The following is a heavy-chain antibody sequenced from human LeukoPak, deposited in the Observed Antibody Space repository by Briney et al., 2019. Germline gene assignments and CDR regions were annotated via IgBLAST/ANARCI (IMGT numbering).Heavy chain of an antibody. CDR2: ISSSSSYI. CDR1: GFTFSNYY. V-gene: IGHV3-21*01. J-gene: IGHJ4*02. CDR3: ARDYYGSGSYYPY. Sequence: PGGSLRLSCVASGFTFSNYYMNWVRQAPGKGLEWVSSISSSSSYIYYADSVKGRFTISRDNAKNSLYLQMSSLRAEDTAVYYCARDYYGSGSYYPYWGQGTLVTVSS. D-gene: IGHD3-10*01.